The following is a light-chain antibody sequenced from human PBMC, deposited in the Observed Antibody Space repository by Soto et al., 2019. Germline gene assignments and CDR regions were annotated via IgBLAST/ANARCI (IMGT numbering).Light chain of an antibody. Sequence: QSALPQPRSVSGSPGQSVTISCTGTSSDVGTYNYVSWYQQHPGKAPKLMIYDVSQRPSGVPDRFSGAKSGNTASLTSYGLQAEDDSDYYCCSYAGNYTSVFGGGTELTVL. CDR3: CSYAGNYTSV. J-gene: IGLJ2*01. V-gene: IGLV2-11*01. CDR1: SSDVGTYNY. CDR2: DVS.